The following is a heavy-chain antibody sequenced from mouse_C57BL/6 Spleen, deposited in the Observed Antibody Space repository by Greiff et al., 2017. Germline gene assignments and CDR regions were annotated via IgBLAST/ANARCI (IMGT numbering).Heavy chain of an antibody. CDR2: LWSGGST. Sequence: QVQLQQSGPGLVQPSQSLSITCTVSGFSLTSYGVHWVRQSPGKGLEWLGVLWSGGSTDYNAAFISRLSISKDNSKSQVFFKMNSLQADDTAIYYCARGDYDEGFAYWGQGTLVTVSA. V-gene: IGHV2-2*01. CDR1: GFSLTSYG. CDR3: ARGDYDEGFAY. D-gene: IGHD2-4*01. J-gene: IGHJ3*01.